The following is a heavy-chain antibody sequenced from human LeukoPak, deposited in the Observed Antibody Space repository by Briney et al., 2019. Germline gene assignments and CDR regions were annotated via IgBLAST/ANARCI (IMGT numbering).Heavy chain of an antibody. V-gene: IGHV3-48*01. CDR3: ARDGVHDYGDSVFDY. CDR1: GFTFSSYS. CDR2: ISSSSSTI. Sequence: PGGSLRLSCAASGFTFSSYSMNWVRQAPGKGLEWVSYISSSSSTIYYADSVKGRFTISRDNAKNSLYLQMNSLRAVDTAVYYCARDGVHDYGDSVFDYWGQGTLVTVSS. D-gene: IGHD4-17*01. J-gene: IGHJ4*02.